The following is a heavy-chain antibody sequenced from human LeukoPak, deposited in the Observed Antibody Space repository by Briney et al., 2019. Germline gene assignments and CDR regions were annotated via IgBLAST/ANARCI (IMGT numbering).Heavy chain of an antibody. D-gene: IGHD3-10*01. CDR1: GGSISTSAYY. V-gene: IGHV4-39*01. Sequence: SETLSLTCIVSGGSISTSAYYWGWIRQPPGEGLQWIGSIYYSGNTYYNSSLKSRVTISVDTSTSQFSLRLSSVTAADTAVYYCARVLSRGIIENWFDPWGQGTLVTVSS. J-gene: IGHJ5*02. CDR3: ARVLSRGIIENWFDP. CDR2: IYYSGNT.